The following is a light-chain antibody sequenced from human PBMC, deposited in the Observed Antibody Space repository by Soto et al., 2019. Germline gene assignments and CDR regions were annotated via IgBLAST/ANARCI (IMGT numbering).Light chain of an antibody. CDR1: SSDVGGYNY. V-gene: IGLV2-14*01. J-gene: IGLJ2*01. CDR3: SSYTSSSTVV. Sequence: QSVLTQPASVSGSPGQSITISCTGTSSDVGGYNYVSWYQQHPGKAPKLMIYDVSNRPLGVSNRFSGSKSGNRASLTNSGLQAEDEADYYCSSYTSSSTVVFGGGTKLTVL. CDR2: DVS.